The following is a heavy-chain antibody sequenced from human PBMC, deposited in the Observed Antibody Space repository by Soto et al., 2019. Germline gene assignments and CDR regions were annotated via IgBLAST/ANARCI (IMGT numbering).Heavy chain of an antibody. CDR3: AKDRIWLLVNNQGSHGMDV. CDR2: ISYDGNNR. Sequence: QVQLVESGGGVVQPGRSLRLSCAASGFTFSTFGMHWVRQAPGKGLEWVAVISYDGNNRYYADSVKGRFTISRDNSKNTLYLQMNSLRGEDTAVYYCAKDRIWLLVNNQGSHGMDVWGQGTTVTVSS. J-gene: IGHJ6*02. CDR1: GFTFSTFG. D-gene: IGHD3-9*01. V-gene: IGHV3-30*18.